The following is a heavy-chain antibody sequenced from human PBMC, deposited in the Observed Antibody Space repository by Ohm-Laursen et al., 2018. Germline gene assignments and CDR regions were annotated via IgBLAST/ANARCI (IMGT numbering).Heavy chain of an antibody. D-gene: IGHD6-19*01. CDR2: IKQDGSEK. CDR1: GFTFSGYW. V-gene: IGHV3-7*01. CDR3: ARDQRAVAGYGLDY. Sequence: SLRLSCAASGFTFSGYWMYWVRQAPGKGLEWVANIKQDGSEKYYVDSVKGRFTISRDNAKNSLYLQMNSLRAEDTAVYYCARDQRAVAGYGLDYWDQGALVTVSS. J-gene: IGHJ4*02.